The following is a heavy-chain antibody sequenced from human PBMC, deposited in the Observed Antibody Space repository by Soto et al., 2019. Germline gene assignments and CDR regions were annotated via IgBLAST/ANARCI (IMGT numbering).Heavy chain of an antibody. Sequence: PSETLSLTCAVYGGSFSGYYWSWIRQPPGKGLEWIGEINHSGSTNYNPSLKSRVTISVDKSKNQFSLKLSSVTAADTAVYYCARYVVSYIGVIPAAMGVWWLDLWGQGTLVTVSS. V-gene: IGHV4-34*01. J-gene: IGHJ5*02. CDR2: INHSGST. CDR1: GGSFSGYY. CDR3: ARYVVSYIGVIPAAMGVWWLDL. D-gene: IGHD2-2*01.